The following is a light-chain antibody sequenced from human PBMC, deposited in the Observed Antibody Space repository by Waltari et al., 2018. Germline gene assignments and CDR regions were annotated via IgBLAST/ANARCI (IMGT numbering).Light chain of an antibody. J-gene: IGLJ3*02. CDR1: SLSRYD. Sequence: SSELTQDPAVSVALGETVRITCQGDSLSRYDASWYQQKPGQAPLLAIYGKNRRRSGIPDRFSGSGSGDTNSLTITGAQAEDEADYYCGSRDSSLNDNCLFGGGTKLTVL. CDR2: GKN. CDR3: GSRDSSLNDNCL. V-gene: IGLV3-19*01.